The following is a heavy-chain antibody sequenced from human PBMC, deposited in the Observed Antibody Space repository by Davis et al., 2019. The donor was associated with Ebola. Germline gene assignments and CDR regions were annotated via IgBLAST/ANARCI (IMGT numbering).Heavy chain of an antibody. CDR2: VRYDGNNK. D-gene: IGHD3-10*01. CDR1: GIIFTSTA. V-gene: IGHV3-30*02. J-gene: IGHJ4*02. CDR3: AKALVYGSDY. Sequence: GGSLRLSCAVSGIIFTSTAMHWVRQAPGKGLEWVAFVRYDGNNKYYADSVKGRFTISRDNSKNTLYLQMNSLRAEDTAVYYCAKALVYGSDYWGQGTLVTVSS.